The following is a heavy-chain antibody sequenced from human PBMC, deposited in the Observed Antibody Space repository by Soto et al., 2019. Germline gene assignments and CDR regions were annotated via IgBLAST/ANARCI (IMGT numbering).Heavy chain of an antibody. CDR3: AKEGDGYSYFDF. CDR2: ITYDGRNK. V-gene: IGHV3-30*18. D-gene: IGHD5-12*01. Sequence: GGSLRLSCAASGFTFSNYGIHWVRQAPGKGLEWVAVITYDGRNKFYADSVKGRFTITRDNSKNTVHLQMISLRAEDSAVYYCAKEGDGYSYFDFWGQGALVTVS. CDR1: GFTFSNYG. J-gene: IGHJ4*02.